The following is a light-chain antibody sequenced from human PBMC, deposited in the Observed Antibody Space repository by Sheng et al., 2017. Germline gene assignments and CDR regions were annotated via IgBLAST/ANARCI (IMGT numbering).Light chain of an antibody. Sequence: SYVLTQPPSVSVAPGKTATIPCGGSNIGAKNVHWYQQKPDQAPALIVSEDSDRSSGVPDRFSGFNSGDTATLTIGRVEAGDEADYYCQVWDDGSDHLYVFGPGTRVTVL. V-gene: IGLV3-21*03. J-gene: IGLJ1*01. CDR2: EDS. CDR3: QVWDDGSDHLYV. CDR1: NIGAKN.